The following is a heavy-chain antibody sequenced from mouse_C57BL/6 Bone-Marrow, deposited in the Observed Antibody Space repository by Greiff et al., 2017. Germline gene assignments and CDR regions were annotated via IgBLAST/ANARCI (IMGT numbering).Heavy chain of an antibody. CDR3: AREDSSGYLFAY. Sequence: VQLQQPGAELVKPGASVKLSCKASGYTFTSYWMHWVKQRPGQGLEWIGMIHPNSGSTNYNEKFKSKATLTVDKSSSTAYMQLSSLTSEDSAVYYCAREDSSGYLFAYWGQGTLVTVS. J-gene: IGHJ3*01. CDR1: GYTFTSYW. V-gene: IGHV1-64*01. D-gene: IGHD3-2*02. CDR2: IHPNSGST.